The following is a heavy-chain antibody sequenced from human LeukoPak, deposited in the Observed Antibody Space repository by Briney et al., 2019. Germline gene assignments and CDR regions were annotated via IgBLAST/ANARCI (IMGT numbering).Heavy chain of an antibody. D-gene: IGHD6-13*01. CDR1: GFTFSSYS. J-gene: IGHJ6*02. V-gene: IGHV3-21*01. CDR2: ISSSSSYI. CDR3: ARKIAAAGFYGMDV. Sequence: PGGSLRLSCAASGFTFSSYSMNWVRQAPGKGLEWVSSISSSSSYIYYADSVKGRFTISRDSAKNSLYLRMNSLRAEDTAVYYCARKIAAAGFYGMDVWGQGTTVTVSS.